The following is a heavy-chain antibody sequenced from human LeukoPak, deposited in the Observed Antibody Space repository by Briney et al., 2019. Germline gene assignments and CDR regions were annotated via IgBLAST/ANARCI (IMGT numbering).Heavy chain of an antibody. D-gene: IGHD6-6*01. CDR1: GGSFSGYY. J-gene: IGHJ4*02. CDR3: ARVSPSIASDDY. V-gene: IGHV4-59*10. Sequence: PSETLSLTCAVYGGSFSGYYWSWIRQPAGKGLEWIGRIYTSGSTNYNPSLKSRVTISVDTSKNQFSLKLSSVTAADTAVYYCARVSPSIASDDYWGQGTLVTVSS. CDR2: IYTSGST.